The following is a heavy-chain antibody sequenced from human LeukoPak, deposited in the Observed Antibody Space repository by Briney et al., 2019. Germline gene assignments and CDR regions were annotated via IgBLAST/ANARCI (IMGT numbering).Heavy chain of an antibody. CDR1: GYSISSGYH. V-gene: IGHV4-38-2*01. CDR3: ASLGGYQNGNFDF. Sequence: SETLSLTCVVSGYSISSGYHWGWIRPSPEKGLEWIGNIHYSGSTDYNPSLKSRVTISIDTSNNQFSLRLRSVTAADTAVYYCASLGGYQNGNFDFWGQGTLVTVSS. CDR2: IHYSGST. J-gene: IGHJ4*02. D-gene: IGHD3-16*01.